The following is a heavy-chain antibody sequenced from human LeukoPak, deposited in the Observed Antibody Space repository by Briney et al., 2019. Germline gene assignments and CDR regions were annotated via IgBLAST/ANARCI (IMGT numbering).Heavy chain of an antibody. CDR1: GGSISSYY. V-gene: IGHV4-4*07. Sequence: SETLSLTCTVSGGSISSYYWSWIRQPAGKGLEWIGRIYTSGSTNYNPSLKSRVTMSVDTSKNQFSLQLNSVTPEDTGVYYCARGGSGTPPGFHHWGQGTLVTVSS. J-gene: IGHJ1*01. CDR2: IYTSGST. CDR3: ARGGSGTPPGFHH. D-gene: IGHD3-10*01.